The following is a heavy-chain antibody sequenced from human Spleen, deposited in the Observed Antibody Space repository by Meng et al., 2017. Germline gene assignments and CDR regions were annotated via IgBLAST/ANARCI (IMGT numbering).Heavy chain of an antibody. CDR2: ISAYNGNT. CDR3: ARDGLRFAYSGNFDY. CDR1: GYTFTGYY. Sequence: ASVKVSCKASGYTFTGYYMHWVRQAPGQGLEWMGWISAYNGNTNYAQKLQGRVTMTTDTSTSTAYMELRSLRSDDTAVYYCARDGLRFAYSGNFDYWGQGTLVTVSS. J-gene: IGHJ4*02. V-gene: IGHV1-18*04. D-gene: IGHD3-16*01.